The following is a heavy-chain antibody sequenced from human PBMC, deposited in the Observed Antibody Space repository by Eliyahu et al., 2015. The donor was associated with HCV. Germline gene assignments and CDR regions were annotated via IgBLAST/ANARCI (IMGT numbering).Heavy chain of an antibody. J-gene: IGHJ4*02. Sequence: EVQLLESGGGLVQPGGSLXLSCAASGFTFRTYAMSWVRQAPGKGLGWVSAIRGSGGSTYYADSVRGRFTISRDNSKNTLYLQMNSLRAEDTAVYYCAKLKMATKTEDDYWGQGTLVTVXS. CDR2: IRGSGGST. CDR3: AKLKMATKTEDDY. D-gene: IGHD5-24*01. CDR1: GFTFRTYA. V-gene: IGHV3-23*01.